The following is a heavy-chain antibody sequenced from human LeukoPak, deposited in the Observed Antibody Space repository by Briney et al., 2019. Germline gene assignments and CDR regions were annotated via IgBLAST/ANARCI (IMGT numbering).Heavy chain of an antibody. J-gene: IGHJ4*02. V-gene: IGHV3-30*18. D-gene: IGHD2-21*01. CDR3: AKARSTATDSYDY. CDR1: GFTFSSYG. Sequence: GGSLRLSCAASGFTFSSYGMHWVRQAPGKGLEWVAVISYDGSNKYYADSVRGRFTISRDNSKNTLYPQMNSLRAEDAAVYYCAKARSTATDSYDYWGQGTLVTVSS. CDR2: ISYDGSNK.